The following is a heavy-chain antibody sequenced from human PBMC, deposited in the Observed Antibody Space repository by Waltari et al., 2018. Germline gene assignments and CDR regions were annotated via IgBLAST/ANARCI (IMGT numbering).Heavy chain of an antibody. V-gene: IGHV4-61*02. D-gene: IGHD3-10*01. CDR3: ARHLENVYGAGRGNWFDP. J-gene: IGHJ5*02. CDR2: IYTGGTT. Sequence: QVQLQESGPGLVKPSQTLSLTCTVSGAAINTGDYFWSWVRQPAGEGLEWIGRIYTGGTTDPNPPPWGRVTIDPDPSKSQGSLKLTAVTAADSAVYYCARHLENVYGAGRGNWFDPWGPGTRVTVAS. CDR1: GAAINTGDYF.